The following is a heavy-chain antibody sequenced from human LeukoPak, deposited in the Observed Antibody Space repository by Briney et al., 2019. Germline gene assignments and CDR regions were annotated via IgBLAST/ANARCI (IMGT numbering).Heavy chain of an antibody. CDR1: GGSFSGYY. CDR2: INHSGST. D-gene: IGHD3-3*01. Sequence: PSETLSLTCAVYGGSFSGYYWSWIRQPPGKGLEWIGEINHSGSTNYNPSLKSRVTISVDTSKNQFSLKLSSVTAADTAVYYCARGGTIFGVVITPFDYWGQGTLVTVSS. CDR3: ARGGTIFGVVITPFDY. V-gene: IGHV4-34*01. J-gene: IGHJ4*02.